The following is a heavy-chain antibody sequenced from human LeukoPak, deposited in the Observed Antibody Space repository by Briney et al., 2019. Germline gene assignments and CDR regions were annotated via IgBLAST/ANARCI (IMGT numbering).Heavy chain of an antibody. CDR3: ARGSRWLQLHDDY. CDR2: ISSDGTTT. V-gene: IGHV3-11*01. D-gene: IGHD5-24*01. CDR1: GFIFSDYY. J-gene: IGHJ4*02. Sequence: GGSLRLSCAASGFIFSDYYMSWIRQAPGKGLEWISYISSDGTTTHFGDSVKGRATISRDNVKNSLYLRMNSLRAEDTAVYYCARGSRWLQLHDDYWGQGILVTVSS.